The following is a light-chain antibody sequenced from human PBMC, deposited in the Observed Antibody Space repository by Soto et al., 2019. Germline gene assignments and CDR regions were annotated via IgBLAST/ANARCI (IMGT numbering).Light chain of an antibody. CDR1: SSDIGAYNY. V-gene: IGLV2-14*01. J-gene: IGLJ1*01. Sequence: HSALTQPASVSGSPGQSITISCTGTSSDIGAYNYVSWYQQHPGKVPKLMIYEVSNRPSGVSNRFSGSKSGNTASLTISGLQAEDETDYYCSSFTTSSTFVYGTGTKVTVL. CDR3: SSFTTSSTFV. CDR2: EVS.